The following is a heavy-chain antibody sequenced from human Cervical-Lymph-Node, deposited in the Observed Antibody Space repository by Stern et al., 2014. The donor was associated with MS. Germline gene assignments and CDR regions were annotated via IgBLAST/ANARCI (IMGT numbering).Heavy chain of an antibody. CDR1: GGSISHFY. Sequence: VQLVESGPGLVKPSETLSLTCNVSGGSISHFYWHWIRQPAGKGLQWIGRIHTSGTTDYNPSLNSRVTMSIDTSKNQFSLKVTSVTAADTAIYYCAREIIVSRGSWFDPWGQGTLVTVSS. D-gene: IGHD5/OR15-5a*01. CDR3: AREIIVSRGSWFDP. V-gene: IGHV4-4*07. J-gene: IGHJ5*02. CDR2: IHTSGTT.